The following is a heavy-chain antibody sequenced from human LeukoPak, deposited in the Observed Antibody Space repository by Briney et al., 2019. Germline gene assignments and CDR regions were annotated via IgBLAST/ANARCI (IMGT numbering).Heavy chain of an antibody. J-gene: IGHJ4*02. CDR3: ARAEGYCTNGVCSIAYYFDY. Sequence: SVKVSCKASGYTFTSYGISWVRQAPGQGLEWMGGIIPIFGTANYAQKFQGRVTITADKSTSTAYMELSSLRSEDTAVYYCARAEGYCTNGVCSIAYYFDYWGQGTLVTVSS. CDR1: GYTFTSYG. D-gene: IGHD2-8*01. CDR2: IIPIFGTA. V-gene: IGHV1-69*06.